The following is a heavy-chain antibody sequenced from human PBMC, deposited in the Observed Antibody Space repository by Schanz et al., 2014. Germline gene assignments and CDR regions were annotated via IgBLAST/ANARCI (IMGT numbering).Heavy chain of an antibody. V-gene: IGHV3-23*04. Sequence: EVHLVESGGGLVQPGGSLRLSCTASGFTFSDYWMSWVRQAPGKGPEWVSAISGSGGSTYYADSVKGRFTMSRDNAKNSVFLQMNSLRAEDTAVYYCVRDSFFAFDYWGQGTLVTVSS. J-gene: IGHJ4*02. CDR3: VRDSFFAFDY. CDR2: ISGSGGST. CDR1: GFTFSDYW. D-gene: IGHD3-3*01.